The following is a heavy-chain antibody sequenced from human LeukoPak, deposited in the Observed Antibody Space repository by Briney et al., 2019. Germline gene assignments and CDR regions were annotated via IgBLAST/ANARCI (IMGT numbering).Heavy chain of an antibody. J-gene: IGHJ5*02. D-gene: IGHD3-10*01. V-gene: IGHV3-66*01. CDR2: IYSGGST. CDR1: GFTVSSNY. Sequence: GGSLRLSCAASGFTVSSNYMSWVRQAPGKGLEWVSLIYSGGSTYYADSVKGRFTISRDNSKNMLYLQMNSLRAEDTAVYYCARENSPIYYYGSGSYYNGDLGWFDPWGQGTLVTVSS. CDR3: ARENSPIYYYGSGSYYNGDLGWFDP.